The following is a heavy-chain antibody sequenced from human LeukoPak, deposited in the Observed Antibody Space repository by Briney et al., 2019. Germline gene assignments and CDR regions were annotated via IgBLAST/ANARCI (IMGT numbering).Heavy chain of an antibody. CDR2: ISGSGGST. CDR1: GFTFSSYA. V-gene: IGHV3-23*01. CDR3: AKEMFDVVVVAAYFDY. D-gene: IGHD2-15*01. Sequence: GGSLRLSCAASGFTFSSYAMSWVRQAPGKGLEWVSAISGSGGSTYYADSVKGRFTISRDNSKNTLYLQVNSLRAEDTAVYYCAKEMFDVVVVAAYFDYWGQGTLVTVSS. J-gene: IGHJ4*02.